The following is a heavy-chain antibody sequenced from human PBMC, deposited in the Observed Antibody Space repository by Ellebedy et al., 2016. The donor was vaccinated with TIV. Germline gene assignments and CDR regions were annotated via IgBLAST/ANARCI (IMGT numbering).Heavy chain of an antibody. CDR1: GLTVISNY. D-gene: IGHD7-27*01. CDR2: IYSGGAT. V-gene: IGHV3-53*01. CDR3: ATFNWGSDYFED. Sequence: GESLKISCAASGLTVISNYMAWVRQPPGKGLEWVSLIYSGGATYYADPVKARLTISRDKSTNTLHLQMDNLSAEDTAVYYCATFNWGSDYFEDWGQGTLVTVSS. J-gene: IGHJ4*02.